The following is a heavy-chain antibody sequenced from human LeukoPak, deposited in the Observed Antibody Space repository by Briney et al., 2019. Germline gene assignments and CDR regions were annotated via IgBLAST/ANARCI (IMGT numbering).Heavy chain of an antibody. J-gene: IGHJ5*02. CDR3: ARKVKRIKIFGVAGNGSWFDH. Sequence: KPSETVSLPCTVYGHSFYGYYWICLPQPPGKGLEGGGEINHSGSTNYNPSLKSRVTISVDTSKNHFSLKLSPPTAADPAVYYCARKVKRIKIFGVAGNGSWFDHWGQGTLVTVSA. V-gene: IGHV4-34*01. D-gene: IGHD3-3*01. CDR2: INHSGST. CDR1: GHSFYGYY.